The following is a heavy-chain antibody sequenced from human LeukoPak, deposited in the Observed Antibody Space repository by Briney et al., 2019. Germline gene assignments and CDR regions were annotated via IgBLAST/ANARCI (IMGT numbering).Heavy chain of an antibody. V-gene: IGHV4-34*01. CDR1: GGYFSGYY. CDR3: ARGYGDYELDY. J-gene: IGHJ4*02. D-gene: IGHD4-17*01. CDR2: INHSGST. Sequence: PSETLSLTCAVHGGYFSGYYWSWIRQPPGKGLERIGEINHSGSTNYNPSLKSRVTIAVDTSKSQFSLKLSSVTAADTAVYYCARGYGDYELDYWGQGTLVTVSS.